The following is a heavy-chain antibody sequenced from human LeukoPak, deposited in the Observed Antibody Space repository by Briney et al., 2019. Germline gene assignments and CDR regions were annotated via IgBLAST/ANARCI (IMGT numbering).Heavy chain of an antibody. V-gene: IGHV4-59*01. CDR1: GGSISNYY. CDR3: ARGGTRDNWVYYIDY. CDR2: IYYSGHT. Sequence: SGTLSLTCAVSGGSISNYYWSWIRQSPEKGLEWIGYIYYSGHTNYNPSLKSRVTMSVDTSKNQFSLKLTSVTAADTAVYYCARGGTRDNWVYYIDYWGQGTLVTVSS. J-gene: IGHJ4*02. D-gene: IGHD1-1*01.